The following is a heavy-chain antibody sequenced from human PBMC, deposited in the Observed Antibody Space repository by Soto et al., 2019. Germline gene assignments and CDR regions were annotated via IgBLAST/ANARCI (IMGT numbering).Heavy chain of an antibody. Sequence: PGGSLRLSCAASGFTFSGYSMNWVRQAPGKGLEWVSYITSSSTTIYYADSVKGRFTVSRDNAKDSLYLQMSSLRAEDTAVYYCARTLPPDYWGQGTLVTVS. CDR2: ITSSSTTI. CDR1: GFTFSGYS. J-gene: IGHJ4*02. V-gene: IGHV3-48*01. CDR3: ARTLPPDY.